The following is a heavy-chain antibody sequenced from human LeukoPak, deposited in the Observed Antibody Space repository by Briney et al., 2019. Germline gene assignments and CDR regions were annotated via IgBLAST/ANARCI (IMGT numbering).Heavy chain of an antibody. D-gene: IGHD4-23*01. CDR2: IIPIFGTA. V-gene: IGHV1-69*13. CDR3: ARDGGSVPYYYFDY. J-gene: IGHJ4*02. CDR1: GGTFSSYA. Sequence: PRASVKVSCKASGGTFSSYAISWVRQAPGQGLEWMGGIIPIFGTANYAQKFQGRVTITADESTSTAYVELSSLRSEDTAVYYCARDGGSVPYYYFDYWGQGTLVTVSS.